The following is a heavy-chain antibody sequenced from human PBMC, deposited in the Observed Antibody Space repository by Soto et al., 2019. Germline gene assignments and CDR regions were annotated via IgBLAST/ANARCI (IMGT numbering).Heavy chain of an antibody. CDR2: IYYSGST. D-gene: IGHD6-6*01. J-gene: IGHJ4*02. V-gene: IGHV4-59*01. CDR3: AREWYSSSSCYFDY. Sequence: SETLSLTCTVSGGSISSYYWSWIRQPPGKGLEWIGYIYYSGSTNYNPSLKSRVTISVDTSKNQFSLKLSSVTAADTAVYYCAREWYSSSSCYFDYWGQGTLVTVSS. CDR1: GGSISSYY.